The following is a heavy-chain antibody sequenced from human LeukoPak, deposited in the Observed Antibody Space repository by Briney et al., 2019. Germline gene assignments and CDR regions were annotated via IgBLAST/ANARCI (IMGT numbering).Heavy chain of an antibody. CDR2: ISGSGGST. Sequence: GGSLRLSCAASGFTFGSYAMSWVRQAPGKGLEWVSAISGSGGSTYYADSVKGRFTISRDNSKNTLYLQMNSLRAEDTAVYYCATDTTRNYDYVWGSYRNFDYWGQGTLVTVSS. CDR1: GFTFGSYA. D-gene: IGHD3-16*02. J-gene: IGHJ4*02. V-gene: IGHV3-23*01. CDR3: ATDTTRNYDYVWGSYRNFDY.